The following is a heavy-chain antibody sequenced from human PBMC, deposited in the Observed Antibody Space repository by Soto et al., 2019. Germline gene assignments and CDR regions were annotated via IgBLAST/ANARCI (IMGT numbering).Heavy chain of an antibody. J-gene: IGHJ4*02. CDR2: ISTYNGNT. CDR3: ARTDSRPQDFDY. CDR1: GYTFTSYG. V-gene: IGHV1-18*01. D-gene: IGHD6-13*01. Sequence: QVQLVQSGAEVKKPGASVKVSCKASGYTFTSYGITWVRQAPGQGLEWMGWISTYNGNTNYAQKLEGRVTMTTYTTTSTAYMELRSLRSDDTAVYYCARTDSRPQDFDYWGQGTLVTVSS.